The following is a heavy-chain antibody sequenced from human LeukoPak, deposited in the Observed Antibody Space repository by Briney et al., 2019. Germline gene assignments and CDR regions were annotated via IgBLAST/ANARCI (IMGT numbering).Heavy chain of an antibody. D-gene: IGHD2-2*02. V-gene: IGHV4-59*12. Sequence: SETLSLTCTVSGGSISSYYWSWIRQPPGKGLEWIGYIYYSGSTNYNPSLKSRVTISVDTSKNQYSLKLSSVTAADTAVYYCARGQGLLYKFDYWGQGTLVTVSS. CDR2: IYYSGST. J-gene: IGHJ4*02. CDR1: GGSISSYY. CDR3: ARGQGLLYKFDY.